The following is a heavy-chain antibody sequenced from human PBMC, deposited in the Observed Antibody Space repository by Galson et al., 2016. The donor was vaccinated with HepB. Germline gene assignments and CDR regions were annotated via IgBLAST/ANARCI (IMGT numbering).Heavy chain of an antibody. J-gene: IGHJ3*02. CDR1: GFSLSTSGVG. CDR3: AHSVRKGRYDAFDI. Sequence: PALVKPTQTLTLTCTFSGFSLSTSGVGVGWIRQPPGKALEWLTLIYWDDDKRYSPSLKSRLTITKDTSKSQVVLTMTNMDPVDTATYYCAHSVRKGRYDAFDIWGQGTMVTVSS. V-gene: IGHV2-5*02. D-gene: IGHD1-14*01. CDR2: IYWDDDK.